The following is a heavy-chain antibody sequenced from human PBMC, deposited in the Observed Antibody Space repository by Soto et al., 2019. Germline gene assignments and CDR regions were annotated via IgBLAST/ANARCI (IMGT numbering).Heavy chain of an antibody. V-gene: IGHV3-48*03. CDR2: ISSLGSTI. CDR1: GFTFSNYE. CDR3: ARDIRTLYYFDF. D-gene: IGHD4-17*01. J-gene: IGHJ4*02. Sequence: RRLSCAASGFTFSNYEMNWVRQAPGKGLEWVSYISSLGSTIYYADSVKGRFTISRDNAKDSLYLQMNSLRAEDTAVYYCARDIRTLYYFDFWAQGTLVTVSS.